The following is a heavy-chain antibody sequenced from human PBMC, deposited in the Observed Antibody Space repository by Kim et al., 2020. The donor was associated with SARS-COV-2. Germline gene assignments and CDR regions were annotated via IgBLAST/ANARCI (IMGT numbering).Heavy chain of an antibody. Sequence: SQTLSLTCALSGDSVSSSSAAWNWIRQSPSRGLEWLGRTYYRSKWFVDYAPSVRSRITINPDTSKNEFSLQLESVTPEDTAVCYCAVAVDYLHYGMDVWGQGTTVTVSS. V-gene: IGHV6-1*01. D-gene: IGHD4-17*01. CDR2: TYYRSKWFV. J-gene: IGHJ6*02. CDR3: AVAVDYLHYGMDV. CDR1: GDSVSSSSAA.